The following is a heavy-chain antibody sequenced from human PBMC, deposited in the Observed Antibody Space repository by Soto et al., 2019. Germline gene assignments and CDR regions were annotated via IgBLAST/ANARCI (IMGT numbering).Heavy chain of an antibody. J-gene: IGHJ5*02. CDR3: ARAVRLGDLALGS. Sequence: QVQLQESGPGLVKPSQTLSLTCTVSGGSIDSGGHYWSWIRQHPGKGLEWIGYIYYSGRTYNNPSLKSRVTISVTSKNQFSLKLSSVTAAYTAVYYCARAVRLGDLALGSWGQGTLVTVSS. V-gene: IGHV4-31*03. CDR1: GGSIDSGGHY. D-gene: IGHD3-16*01. CDR2: IYYSGRT.